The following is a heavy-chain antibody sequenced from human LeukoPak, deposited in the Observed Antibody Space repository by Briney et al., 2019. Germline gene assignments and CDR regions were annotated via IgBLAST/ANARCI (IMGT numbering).Heavy chain of an antibody. CDR3: ARDRGGYCSGGSCYRGSPHKLRDYYYYYMDV. CDR2: IIPIFGTA. D-gene: IGHD2-15*01. Sequence: VASVKVSCKASGYTFTSYYMHWARQAPGQGLEWMGGIIPIFGTANYAQKFQGRVTITADESTSTAYMELSSLRSEDTAVYYCARDRGGYCSGGSCYRGSPHKLRDYYYYYMDVWGKGTTVTISS. V-gene: IGHV1-69*13. J-gene: IGHJ6*03. CDR1: GYTFTSYY.